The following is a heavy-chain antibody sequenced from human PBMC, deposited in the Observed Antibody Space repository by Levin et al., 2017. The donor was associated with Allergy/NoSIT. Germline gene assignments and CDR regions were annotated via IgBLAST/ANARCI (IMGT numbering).Heavy chain of an antibody. Sequence: ASVKVSCKASGGTFSSYAISWVRQAPGQGLEWMGGIIPIFGTANYAQKFQGRVTITADESTSTAYMELSSLRSEDTAVYYCARGSHPVVVNVAEYFQHWGQGTLVTVSS. CDR2: IIPIFGTA. J-gene: IGHJ1*01. V-gene: IGHV1-69*13. CDR3: ARGSHPVVVNVAEYFQH. D-gene: IGHD3-22*01. CDR1: GGTFSSYA.